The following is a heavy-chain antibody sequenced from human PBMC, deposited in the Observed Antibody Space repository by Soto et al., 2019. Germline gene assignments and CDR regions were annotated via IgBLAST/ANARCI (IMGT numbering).Heavy chain of an antibody. CDR1: GFTFSSYA. CDR2: ISGSGGST. CDR3: AKQNVVVPAANCDY. V-gene: IGHV3-23*01. D-gene: IGHD2-2*01. J-gene: IGHJ4*02. Sequence: EVQLLESRGGLVQPGGSLRLSCAASGFTFSSYAMSWVRHAPGKGLEWVSAISGSGGSTYYADSVKGRFTISRDNSKNTLYLQMNSLRAEDTAVYYCAKQNVVVPAANCDYWGQGTLVTVSS.